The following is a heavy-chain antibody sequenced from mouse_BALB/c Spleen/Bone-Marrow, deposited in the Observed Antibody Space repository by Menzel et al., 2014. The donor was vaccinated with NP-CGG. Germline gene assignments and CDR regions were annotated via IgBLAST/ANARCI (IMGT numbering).Heavy chain of an antibody. V-gene: IGHV3-8*02. D-gene: IGHD1-1*01. CDR1: GDSITSGY. Sequence: EVHLVESGPSLVKPSQTLSLTCSVTGDSITSGYWNWIRKLPGNKLEYMGYISYSGSTYYNPSLKSRISITRDTSKNQYYLQLNSVTTEDTATYYCASLLRIYYAMDYWGQGTSVTVSS. CDR2: ISYSGST. J-gene: IGHJ4*01. CDR3: ASLLRIYYAMDY.